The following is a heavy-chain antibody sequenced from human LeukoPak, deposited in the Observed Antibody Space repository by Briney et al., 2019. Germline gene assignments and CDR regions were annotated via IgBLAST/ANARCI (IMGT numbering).Heavy chain of an antibody. J-gene: IGHJ4*02. CDR1: GGTFSSYA. CDR3: ARGLAIRVRGFIGY. V-gene: IGHV1-8*02. CDR2: MNPNSGNT. D-gene: IGHD3-10*01. Sequence: RASVTVSCMASGGTFSSYAISWVRQAPGQGLEGMGWMNPNSGNTGYAQKFQGRVTMTRNTSISTAYMELSSLRSEDTAVYYCARGLAIRVRGFIGYWGQGTLVTVSS.